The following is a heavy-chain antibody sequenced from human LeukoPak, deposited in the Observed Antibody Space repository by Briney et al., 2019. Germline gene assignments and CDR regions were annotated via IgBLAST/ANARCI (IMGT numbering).Heavy chain of an antibody. D-gene: IGHD6-13*01. CDR1: GFTFGSYA. CDR2: ITGSGGIT. CDR3: AKQQLVPHYFDY. Sequence: GGSLRLSCAASGFTFGSYAMSWVRQAPGKGLEWVSVITGSGGITYHADSVKGRFTISRDNSKDTLYLQMNSLRAEDTAVYYCAKQQLVPHYFDYWGQGTLVTVSS. V-gene: IGHV3-23*01. J-gene: IGHJ4*02.